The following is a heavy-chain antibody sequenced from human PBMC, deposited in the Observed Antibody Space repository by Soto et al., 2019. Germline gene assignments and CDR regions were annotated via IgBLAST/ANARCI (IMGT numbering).Heavy chain of an antibody. CDR1: GFTFSSYT. V-gene: IGHV3-23*01. D-gene: IGHD2-21*02. J-gene: IGHJ4*02. CDR3: TTWLTAHFDY. CDR2: SSDRRTGNT. Sequence: GGSLRLSCAASGFTFSSYTLNWVRRAPGKGLEWVAASSDRRTGNTHYSDSVRGRLTLSRDYSRNILFLQMDSLRADDTALYYCTTWLTAHFDYWGRGTQVTVSS.